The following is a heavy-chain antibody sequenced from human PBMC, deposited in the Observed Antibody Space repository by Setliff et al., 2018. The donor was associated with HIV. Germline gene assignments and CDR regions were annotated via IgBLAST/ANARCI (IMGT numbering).Heavy chain of an antibody. CDR2: IWYDGRNE. D-gene: IGHD3-3*01. CDR1: GFTFDSYA. J-gene: IGHJ4*02. CDR3: AKDRSEITIFGVIISY. V-gene: IGHV3-33*06. Sequence: GGSLRLSCAASGFTFDSYAMHWVRQAPGKGLEWVAVIWYDGRNEYYADSVKGRFTISRDNSKNTLYLQMNSLRAEDTAVYYCAKDRSEITIFGVIISYWGQGSLVTVSS.